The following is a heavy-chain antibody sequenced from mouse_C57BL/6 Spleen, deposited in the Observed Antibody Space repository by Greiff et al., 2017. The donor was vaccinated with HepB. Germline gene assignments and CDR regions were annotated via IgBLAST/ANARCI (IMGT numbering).Heavy chain of an antibody. CDR1: GYTFTDYE. Sequence: QVQLQQSGAELVRPGASVTLSCKASGYTFTDYEMHWVKQTPVHGLEWIGAIDPETGGTAYNQKFKGKAILTADKSSSTAYMELRSLTSEDSAVYYCTRKKGYYGSKSYFDYWGQGTTLTVSS. CDR3: TRKKGYYGSKSYFDY. J-gene: IGHJ2*01. D-gene: IGHD1-1*01. CDR2: IDPETGGT. V-gene: IGHV1-15*01.